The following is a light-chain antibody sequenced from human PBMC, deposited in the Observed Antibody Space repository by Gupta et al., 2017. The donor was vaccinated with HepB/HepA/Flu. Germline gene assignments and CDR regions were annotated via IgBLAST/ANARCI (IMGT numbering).Light chain of an antibody. CDR1: QTVGRDY. CDR2: DAS. V-gene: IGKV3-20*01. CDR3: HQDAYSPLT. Sequence: EIVLTQSPGTLSLSPGERVTLSCRASQTVGRDYLAWFQHKPGQSPRLLIYDASSRATGIPDRFSGSGSGTDFTLTISRLEPEDFTVYYCHQDAYSPLTFGQGTQVDIK. J-gene: IGKJ5*01.